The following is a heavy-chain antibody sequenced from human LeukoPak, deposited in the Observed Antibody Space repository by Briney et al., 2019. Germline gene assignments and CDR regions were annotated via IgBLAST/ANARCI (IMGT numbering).Heavy chain of an antibody. J-gene: IGHJ6*02. D-gene: IGHD3-22*01. V-gene: IGHV3-23*01. Sequence: GGSLRLSCAASGFTFSSYAMSWVRQAPGKGLEWVSAISGSGGSTYYADSVKGRFTISRDNSKNTLYLQMNSLRAEDTAVYYCAKDPWDRSGYFYYYYGMDVWGQGTTVTVSS. CDR3: AKDPWDRSGYFYYYYGMDV. CDR2: ISGSGGST. CDR1: GFTFSSYA.